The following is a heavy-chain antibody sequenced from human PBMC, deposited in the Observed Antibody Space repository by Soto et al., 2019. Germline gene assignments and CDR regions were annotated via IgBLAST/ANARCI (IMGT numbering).Heavy chain of an antibody. J-gene: IGHJ6*03. CDR1: GDTFNDYY. Sequence: QVQLVQSGAEVKRPGASVTVSCRSSGDTFNDYYIHWVRQAPGQGLEWMGWINPNGGGTKYAQKFQGWVSMTRDTSIRTVYMQLSRLRSDDTAVYYCARESGGATATLDYYYFYMDVWGTGTTVTVSS. CDR2: INPNGGGT. D-gene: IGHD5-12*01. CDR3: ARESGGATATLDYYYFYMDV. V-gene: IGHV1-2*04.